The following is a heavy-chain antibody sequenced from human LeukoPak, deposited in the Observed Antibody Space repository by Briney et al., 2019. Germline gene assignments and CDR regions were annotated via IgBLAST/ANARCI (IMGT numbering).Heavy chain of an antibody. CDR1: GGATSGYY. V-gene: IGHV4-59*08. Sequence: SETLSLTCSVSGGATSGYYWSWIRQPPGKGLEYIGYSYYSGSTDYNPSLKSRVTISVDTSNQFSLMLTSVTAADTAFYYCARQSKAALRAFDIWGQGTMVTVSS. CDR3: ARQSKAALRAFDI. CDR2: SYYSGST. D-gene: IGHD6-6*01. J-gene: IGHJ3*02.